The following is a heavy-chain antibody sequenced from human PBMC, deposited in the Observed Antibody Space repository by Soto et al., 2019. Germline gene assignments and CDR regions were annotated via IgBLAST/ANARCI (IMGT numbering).Heavy chain of an antibody. D-gene: IGHD3-16*01. CDR3: ARQAKIGDRSQFYFDS. V-gene: IGHV3-30*04. CDR2: ISYNGRNK. Sequence: GGSLRLSCAASGFTFSFYAMHWVRQAPGKGLEWVAVISYNGRNKHYVDSVKGRFTISRDNSQGTLYLQMDSLRPDDTAVYYCARQAKIGDRSQFYFDSWGQGTLVTSP. CDR1: GFTFSFYA. J-gene: IGHJ4*02.